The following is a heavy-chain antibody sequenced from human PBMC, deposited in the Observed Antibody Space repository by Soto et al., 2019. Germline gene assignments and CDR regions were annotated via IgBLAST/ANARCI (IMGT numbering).Heavy chain of an antibody. V-gene: IGHV3-11*05. D-gene: IGHD3-22*01. CDR2: ISSSSSYT. J-gene: IGHJ4*02. CDR1: GFTFSDYY. CDR3: ARDVRDSSGLFDY. Sequence: GGSLRLSCAASGFTFSDYYMSWIRQAPGKGLEWVSYISSSSSYTNYADSVKGRFTISRDNAKNSLYLQMNSLRAEDTAVYYCARDVRDSSGLFDYWGQRTLVTVSS.